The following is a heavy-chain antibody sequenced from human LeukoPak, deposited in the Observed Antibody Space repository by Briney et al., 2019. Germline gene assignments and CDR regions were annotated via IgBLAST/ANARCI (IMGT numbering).Heavy chain of an antibody. CDR2: TTGSGGNT. J-gene: IGHJ4*02. D-gene: IGHD3-22*01. Sequence: GGSLRLSCAASGFTFSSSAMSWVRQAPGKGLEWVSATTGSGGNTYYADSVKGRFTISRDNSKNTLYLQMDSLRAEDTAVFYCAKHRSVSSGYYFEYWGQGAPVTVSS. CDR1: GFTFSSSA. CDR3: AKHRSVSSGYYFEY. V-gene: IGHV3-23*01.